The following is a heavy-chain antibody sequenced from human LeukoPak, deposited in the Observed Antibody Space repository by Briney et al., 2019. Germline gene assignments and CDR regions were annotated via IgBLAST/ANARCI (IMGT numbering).Heavy chain of an antibody. D-gene: IGHD6-13*01. CDR2: VHSSGNT. CDR3: ARCLATGGRVSFDY. J-gene: IGHJ4*02. V-gene: IGHV4-39*01. CDR1: GGSISDSSFY. Sequence: SETLSLTCTVSGGSISDSSFYWGWIRQSPGKGLEWIGSVHSSGNTNYAPSLNSRVTLSVDTSKNQFSLNLSSVTAADTAVYYCARCLATGGRVSFDYWDQGTLVTVSS.